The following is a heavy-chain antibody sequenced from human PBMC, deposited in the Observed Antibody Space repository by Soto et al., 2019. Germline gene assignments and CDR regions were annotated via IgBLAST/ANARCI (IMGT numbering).Heavy chain of an antibody. V-gene: IGHV3-23*01. CDR1: GFTFSSYA. J-gene: IGHJ4*02. CDR3: AKYDYGDYRRAESFDY. CDR2: ISGSGGST. D-gene: IGHD4-17*01. Sequence: EVQLLESGGGLVQPGGSLRLSCAASGFTFSSYAMSWVRQAPGKGLEWVSAISGSGGSTYYADSVKGRFTISRDNSKNTLYLQMNSLRAEDTAVYYCAKYDYGDYRRAESFDYWGQGTLVTVSS.